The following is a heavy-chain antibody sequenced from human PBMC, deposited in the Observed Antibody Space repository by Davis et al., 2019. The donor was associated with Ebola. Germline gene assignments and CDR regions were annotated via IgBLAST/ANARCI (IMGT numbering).Heavy chain of an antibody. Sequence: SETLSLTCTVSGGSISTGGYSWSWIRQPPGKGLEWIGSIYFTGSTYYNPSLRTRVTMSMDMSKNEFSLKLHSVTAADTAVYYCAGYDYWFDAWGQGALVTVSS. CDR3: AGYDYWFDA. V-gene: IGHV4-30-2*01. CDR1: GGSISTGGYS. J-gene: IGHJ5*02. D-gene: IGHD5-12*01. CDR2: IYFTGST.